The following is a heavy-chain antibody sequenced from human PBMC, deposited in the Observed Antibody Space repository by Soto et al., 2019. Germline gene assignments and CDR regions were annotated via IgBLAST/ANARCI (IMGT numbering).Heavy chain of an antibody. Sequence: QVQLQESGPGLVKPSETLSLNCSVSGGSIGTYFWGWIRQPPGKGLEWIGHIYYSGSTNYDPTLRSRVTISLDTSKNQFSLRLRSVSAADTAVYYCARSYGDLPDYGGQGTLVTVSS. D-gene: IGHD4-17*01. CDR3: ARSYGDLPDY. CDR1: GGSIGTYF. J-gene: IGHJ4*02. CDR2: IYYSGST. V-gene: IGHV4-59*08.